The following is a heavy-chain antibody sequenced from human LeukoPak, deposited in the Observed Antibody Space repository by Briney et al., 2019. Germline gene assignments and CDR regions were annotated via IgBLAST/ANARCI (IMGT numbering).Heavy chain of an antibody. D-gene: IGHD4-17*01. Sequence: PGRSLRLSCAASGFTFSSYGMHWVRQAPGKGLEWVSVIYSSGMTYYADSVKGRFTISRDNSKNTLYLHMNSLRAEDTAVYYCARDLYGVSHDYWGQGTLVTVSS. CDR1: GFTFSSYG. V-gene: IGHV3-53*01. J-gene: IGHJ4*02. CDR2: IYSSGMT. CDR3: ARDLYGVSHDY.